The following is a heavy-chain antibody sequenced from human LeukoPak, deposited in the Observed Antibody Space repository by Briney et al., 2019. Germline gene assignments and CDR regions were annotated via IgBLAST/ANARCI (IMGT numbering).Heavy chain of an antibody. CDR3: ARQSSSWYFFNY. CDR2: IYYSGST. Sequence: SAALSLTCTVSGGSISSSSYYWGWIRQPPGKGLEWIGSIYYSGSTYYNPSLKSRVTISVATSSNQFSLKLSSVTAADTAVYYCARQSSSWYFFNYWGQGTLVTVCS. D-gene: IGHD6-13*01. V-gene: IGHV4-39*01. CDR1: GGSISSSSYY. J-gene: IGHJ4*01.